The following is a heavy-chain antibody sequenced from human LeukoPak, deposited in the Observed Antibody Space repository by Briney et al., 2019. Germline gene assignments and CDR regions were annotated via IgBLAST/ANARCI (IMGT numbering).Heavy chain of an antibody. CDR3: ARAGIVVVTAITSYFDY. CDR2: INHSGST. Sequence: SETLSLTCAVYGGSFSGYYWSWIRQPPGKGLEWIGEINHSGSTNYNPSLKSRVTISVDTSKNQFSLKPSSVTAADTAVYYCARAGIVVVTAITSYFDYWGQGTLVTVSS. CDR1: GGSFSGYY. V-gene: IGHV4-34*01. J-gene: IGHJ4*02. D-gene: IGHD2-21*02.